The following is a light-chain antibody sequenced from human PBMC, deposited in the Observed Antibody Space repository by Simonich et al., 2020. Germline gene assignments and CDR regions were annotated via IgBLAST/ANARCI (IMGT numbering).Light chain of an antibody. CDR3: LQHNSYPPT. V-gene: IGKV1-17*01. J-gene: IGKJ1*01. CDR2: AAS. CDR1: KSISSY. Sequence: DIQITQSPSSLSASVGDRVTITFRASKSISSYLNWYKQKPGKAPKLLIYAASSLQSWVPSRFSGSGSGTEFTLTISSLQPEDFATYYCLQHNSYPPTFGQGTKVEIK.